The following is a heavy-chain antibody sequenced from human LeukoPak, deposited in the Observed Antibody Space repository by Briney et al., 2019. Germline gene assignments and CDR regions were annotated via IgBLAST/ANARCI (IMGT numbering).Heavy chain of an antibody. D-gene: IGHD2-15*01. J-gene: IGHJ5*02. CDR1: GGSTSSYY. V-gene: IGHV4-59*01. Sequence: PSETLSLTCTVSGGSTSSYYWSWIRQPPGKGLEWIGYIYYSGSTNYNPSLKSRVTISVDTSKNQFSLKLSPVTAADTAVYYCARDRNCSGGSCYSGWFDPWGQGTLVTVSS. CDR3: ARDRNCSGGSCYSGWFDP. CDR2: IYYSGST.